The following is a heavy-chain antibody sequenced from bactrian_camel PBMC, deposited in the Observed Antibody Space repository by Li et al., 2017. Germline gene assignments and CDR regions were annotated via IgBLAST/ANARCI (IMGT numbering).Heavy chain of an antibody. V-gene: IGHV3S25*01. CDR3: ATPFPMTMGWIQLHYKY. D-gene: IGHD5*01. CDR1: GFTVSNYW. Sequence: QLVESGGGLVQPGGSLTFSCAVTGFTVSNYWMYWVRQAPGKGLEWVSAIRNGGGTTYYADSVKGRVTVSRDDAKNTVYLRMNSLKPEDTALYYCATPFPMTMGWIQLHYKYWGQGTQVTVS. J-gene: IGHJ4*01. CDR2: IRNGGGTT.